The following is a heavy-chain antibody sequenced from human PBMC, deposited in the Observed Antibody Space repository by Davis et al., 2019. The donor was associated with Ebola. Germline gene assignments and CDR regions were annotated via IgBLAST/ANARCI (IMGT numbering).Heavy chain of an antibody. V-gene: IGHV1-46*01. Sequence: ASVKVSCKAVGGTLTSYAMTWVRQAPGQGLEWMGIINPSGGSTSYAQKFQGRVTMTRNTSISTAYMELSSLRSEDTAVYYCARLTVTWWFDPWGQGTLVTVSS. J-gene: IGHJ5*02. CDR1: GGTLTSYA. CDR3: ARLTVTWWFDP. D-gene: IGHD4-17*01. CDR2: INPSGGST.